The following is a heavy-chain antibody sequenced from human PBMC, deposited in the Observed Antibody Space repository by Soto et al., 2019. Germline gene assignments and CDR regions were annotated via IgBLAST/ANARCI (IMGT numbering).Heavy chain of an antibody. J-gene: IGHJ4*02. Sequence: EVQLVESGGGLVQPGGSLRLSCAASGFTFSDHYMDWVRQAPGKGLEWVGRTRNKANSYTTEYAASVKGRFTIARDDSTNSLYLQMNSLKTEDTAVYYCARVVGYCGGDCHGVSGWGRGTLVTVSS. D-gene: IGHD2-21*02. CDR1: GFTFSDHY. CDR2: TRNKANSYTT. V-gene: IGHV3-72*01. CDR3: ARVVGYCGGDCHGVSG.